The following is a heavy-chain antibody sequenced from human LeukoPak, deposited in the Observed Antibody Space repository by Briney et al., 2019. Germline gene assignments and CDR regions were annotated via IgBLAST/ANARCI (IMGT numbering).Heavy chain of an antibody. Sequence: ASVKVSCKASGYTFTLYYIHWVRQAPGQGLEWMGSVNPINGDTNYAPKFQGRVTLTTDTSINTAYMEVNRLTYDDAAVYYCARGRWADKFDPWGQRTLVTVSS. CDR3: ARGRWADKFDP. D-gene: IGHD3-16*01. CDR2: VNPINGDT. V-gene: IGHV1-2*02. J-gene: IGHJ5*02. CDR1: GYTFTLYY.